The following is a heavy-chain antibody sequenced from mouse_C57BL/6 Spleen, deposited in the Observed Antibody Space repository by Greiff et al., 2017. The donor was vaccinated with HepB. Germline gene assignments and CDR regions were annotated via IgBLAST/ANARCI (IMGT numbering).Heavy chain of an antibody. D-gene: IGHD2-1*01. J-gene: IGHJ2*01. V-gene: IGHV1-15*01. Sequence: QVQLQQSGAELVRPGASVTLTCKASGYTFTDYEMHWVKQTPVHGLEWIGAIDPETGGTAYNQKFKGKAILTADKSSSTAYMELRSLTSEDSAVYYCYGNYLYWGQGTTRTVSS. CDR2: IDPETGGT. CDR3: YGNYLY. CDR1: GYTFTDYE.